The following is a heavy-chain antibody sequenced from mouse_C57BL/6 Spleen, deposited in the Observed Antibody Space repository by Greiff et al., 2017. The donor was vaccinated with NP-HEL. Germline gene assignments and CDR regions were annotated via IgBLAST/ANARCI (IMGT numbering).Heavy chain of an antibody. CDR3: ARGLATVDFDY. CDR1: GYAFSSSW. V-gene: IGHV1-82*01. J-gene: IGHJ2*01. D-gene: IGHD5-5*01. CDR2: IYPGDGDT. Sequence: VKLMESGPELVKPGASVKISCKASGYAFSSSWMNWVKQRPGKGLEWIGRIYPGDGDTNYNGKFKGKATLTADKSSSTAYMQLSSLTSEDSAVYFCARGLATVDFDYWGQGTTLTVSS.